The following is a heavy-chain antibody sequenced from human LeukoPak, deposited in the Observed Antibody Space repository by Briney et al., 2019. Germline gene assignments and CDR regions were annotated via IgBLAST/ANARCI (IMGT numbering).Heavy chain of an antibody. D-gene: IGHD3-22*01. V-gene: IGHV1-2*02. J-gene: IGHJ4*02. Sequence: GASVKVSFKASGYTFTVYYMHWVRQAPGQGLEWMGWINPNSGGTNYAQKFQGRVTMTRDTSISTAYMELSRLRSDDTAVYYCARGLSPIVVVIKGHFDYWGQGTLVTVSS. CDR1: GYTFTVYY. CDR2: INPNSGGT. CDR3: ARGLSPIVVVIKGHFDY.